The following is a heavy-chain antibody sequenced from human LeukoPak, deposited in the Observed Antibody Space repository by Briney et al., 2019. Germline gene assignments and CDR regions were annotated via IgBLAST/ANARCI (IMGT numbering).Heavy chain of an antibody. Sequence: SGGSLRLSCAASGFTFSTYAMSWVRQAPGKGLEWVSAISGSGGSTYYADSVKGRFTISRDNSKNTLYLQMNSLRAEDTAVYYCAKENPMGEGYYYMDVWGKGTTVTVSS. CDR2: ISGSGGST. V-gene: IGHV3-23*01. D-gene: IGHD2-21*01. J-gene: IGHJ6*03. CDR1: GFTFSTYA. CDR3: AKENPMGEGYYYMDV.